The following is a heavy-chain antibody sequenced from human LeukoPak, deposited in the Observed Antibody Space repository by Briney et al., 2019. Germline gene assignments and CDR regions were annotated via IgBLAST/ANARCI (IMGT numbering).Heavy chain of an antibody. Sequence: PSETLSLTCTVSGASIRRNNYYWGWIRQPPGKGLEGIGTIYSSVSTYYNPSLKSRVTISVHTSKNQFSLKLTSVTAADTAVFYCVCGSGYFFDYWGQGTLVTVSS. CDR1: GASIRRNNYY. D-gene: IGHD1-14*01. J-gene: IGHJ4*02. CDR3: VCGSGYFFDY. CDR2: IYSSVST. V-gene: IGHV4-39*01.